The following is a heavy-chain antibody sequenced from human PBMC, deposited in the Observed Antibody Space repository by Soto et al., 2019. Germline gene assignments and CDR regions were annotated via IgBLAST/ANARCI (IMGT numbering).Heavy chain of an antibody. Sequence: GGSLRLSCAASGFTFSSYSMNWVRQAPGKGLEWVSYISSSSSTIYYADSVKGRFTISRDNAKNSLYLQMNSLRDEDTAVYYCARDGVPGSSWSPAYYFDYWGQGTLVTVSS. D-gene: IGHD6-13*01. V-gene: IGHV3-48*02. CDR3: ARDGVPGSSWSPAYYFDY. CDR1: GFTFSSYS. J-gene: IGHJ4*02. CDR2: ISSSSSTI.